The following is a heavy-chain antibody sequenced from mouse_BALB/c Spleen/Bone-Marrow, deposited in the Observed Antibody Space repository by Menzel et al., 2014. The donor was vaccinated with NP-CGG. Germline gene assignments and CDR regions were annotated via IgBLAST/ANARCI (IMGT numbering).Heavy chain of an antibody. J-gene: IGHJ4*01. CDR1: GFNIKDTY. CDR2: IDPANGNT. V-gene: IGHV14-3*02. Sequence: EVQLVESGAELVKPRASVKLSCTASGFNIKDTYMHWVKQRPEQGLEWIGRIDPANGNTKYDPKFQGKATITADTSSNTAYLQLSSLTSEDTAVYYCARWEYYAMDYWGQGTSVTVSS. CDR3: ARWEYYAMDY. D-gene: IGHD4-1*01.